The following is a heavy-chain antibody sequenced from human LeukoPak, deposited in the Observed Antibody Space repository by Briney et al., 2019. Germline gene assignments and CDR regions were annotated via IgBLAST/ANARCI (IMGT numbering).Heavy chain of an antibody. CDR1: GGSFSGYY. V-gene: IGHV4-34*01. J-gene: IGHJ4*02. D-gene: IGHD3-16*01. CDR2: INHSGST. CDR3: AGARFARFDY. Sequence: PSQTLSLTCAVSGGSFSGYYWSWIRQPPAKGLGWIGEINHSGSTNYNPSLKSRVTISVDTSKNQFSLKLSSVTAADTAVYYCAGARFARFDYWGQGTLVTVSS.